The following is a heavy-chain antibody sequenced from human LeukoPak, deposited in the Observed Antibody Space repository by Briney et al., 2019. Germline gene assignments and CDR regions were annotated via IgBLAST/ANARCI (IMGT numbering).Heavy chain of an antibody. J-gene: IGHJ4*02. D-gene: IGHD1-26*01. V-gene: IGHV1-18*04. CDR3: AIYRYSGPIDY. Sequence: ASVKVSCKASGYTFTSYGISWVRQALGQGLEWMGWISAYNGNTNYAQKLQGRVTMTTDTSTSTAYMELRSLRSDDTAVYYCAIYRYSGPIDYWGQGTLVTVSS. CDR2: ISAYNGNT. CDR1: GYTFTSYG.